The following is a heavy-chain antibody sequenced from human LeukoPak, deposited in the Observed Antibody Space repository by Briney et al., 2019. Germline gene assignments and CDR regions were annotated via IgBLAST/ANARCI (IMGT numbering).Heavy chain of an antibody. Sequence: GGSLRLSCAASGFTFSSYGMHWVRQAPGKGLEWVAFILYDGSNKYYADSVKGRFTISRDNSKNTLYLQMNSLRAEDTAVYYCAKDPNSSSWHYYYYYMDVWGKGTAVTVSS. V-gene: IGHV3-30*02. J-gene: IGHJ6*03. CDR3: AKDPNSSSWHYYYYYMDV. CDR1: GFTFSSYG. D-gene: IGHD6-13*01. CDR2: ILYDGSNK.